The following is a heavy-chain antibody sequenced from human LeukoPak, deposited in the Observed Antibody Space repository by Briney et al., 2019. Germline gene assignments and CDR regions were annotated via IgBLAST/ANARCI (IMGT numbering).Heavy chain of an antibody. CDR3: AREVIVDRSFDF. CDR2: INPNSGGT. Sequence: ASVTVSCTASGYTFTGYHLHWVRQAPGQGLEWMGRINPNSGGTNYAQKFQGRVTMTRDSSITTAYMEVSRLRPDDTAVYYCAREVIVDRSFDFWGQGTLVTVSS. J-gene: IGHJ4*02. CDR1: GYTFTGYH. V-gene: IGHV1-2*06. D-gene: IGHD6-6*01.